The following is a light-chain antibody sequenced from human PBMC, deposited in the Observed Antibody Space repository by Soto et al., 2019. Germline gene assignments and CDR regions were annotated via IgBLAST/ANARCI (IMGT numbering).Light chain of an antibody. CDR1: QGISSY. CDR3: QLLNSSPALT. V-gene: IGKV1-9*01. Sequence: IQLTQSPSSLSASVGDRVTITCRASQGISSYLAWYQQKAEKAPKLLIYDASTLQSGVPSRFSGSGSGTDFTLTISSLQPEDFATYYCQLLNSSPALTFGGGTKVEIK. J-gene: IGKJ4*01. CDR2: DAS.